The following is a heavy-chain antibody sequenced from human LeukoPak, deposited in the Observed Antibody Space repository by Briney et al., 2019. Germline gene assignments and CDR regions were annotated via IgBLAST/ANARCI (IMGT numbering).Heavy chain of an antibody. CDR3: ARVFHSSSDFDY. V-gene: IGHV1-69*13. J-gene: IGHJ4*02. CDR2: IIPIFGTA. D-gene: IGHD6-6*01. Sequence: SVKVSCKASGGTFSSYAISWVRQAPGQGLEWMGGIIPIFGTANDAQKFQGRVTITADESTSTAYMELSSLRSEDTAVYYCARVFHSSSDFDYWGQGTLVTVSS. CDR1: GGTFSSYA.